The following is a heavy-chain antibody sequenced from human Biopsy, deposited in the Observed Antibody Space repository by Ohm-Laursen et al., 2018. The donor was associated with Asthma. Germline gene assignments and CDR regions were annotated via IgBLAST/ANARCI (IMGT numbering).Heavy chain of an antibody. CDR2: ISVYNGNT. D-gene: IGHD3-10*01. J-gene: IGHJ6*02. CDR3: ARAVDYSHYYGIDV. Sequence: ASVKVSCNASGYTFNSAGITWVRQAPGQGLEWMGWISVYNGNTKVAQKLQDRVTMITDTSTSTAYMELRSLRSDDTDVYFCARAVDYSHYYGIDVWGQGTTVTVS. CDR1: GYTFNSAG. V-gene: IGHV1-18*01.